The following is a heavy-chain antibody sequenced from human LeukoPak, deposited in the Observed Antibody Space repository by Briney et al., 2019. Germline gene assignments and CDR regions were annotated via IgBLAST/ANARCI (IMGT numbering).Heavy chain of an antibody. CDR3: ARSAKGIAVAGREFDY. CDR1: GGSISSYY. D-gene: IGHD6-19*01. J-gene: IGHJ4*02. CDR2: IYTSGST. Sequence: SETLSLTCTVSGGSISSYYWSWIRQPAWKGLEWIGRIYTSGSTNYNPSLKSRVTMSVDTSKNQFSLKLSSVTAADTAVYYCARSAKGIAVAGREFDYWGQGTLVTVSS. V-gene: IGHV4-4*07.